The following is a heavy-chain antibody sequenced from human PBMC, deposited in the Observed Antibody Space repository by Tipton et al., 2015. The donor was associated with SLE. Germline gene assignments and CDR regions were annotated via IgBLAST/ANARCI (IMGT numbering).Heavy chain of an antibody. D-gene: IGHD1-26*01. V-gene: IGHV5-51*06. Sequence: QLVQSGAEVKKPGESLKISRKGSGYSFINYWIGWVRQMPGKGLEWMGIIYPGDSDTRYSPSFQGQVNISVDKSIKTAYLQWSSLKASDSAIYYCARSHSGSYRDNWFDPWGQGTLVTVSA. CDR1: GYSFINYW. CDR3: ARSHSGSYRDNWFDP. CDR2: IYPGDSDT. J-gene: IGHJ5*02.